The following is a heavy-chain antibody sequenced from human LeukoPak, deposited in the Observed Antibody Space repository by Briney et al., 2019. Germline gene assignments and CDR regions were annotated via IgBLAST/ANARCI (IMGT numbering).Heavy chain of an antibody. CDR2: IIPIFGTA. V-gene: IGHV1-69*05. J-gene: IGHJ3*02. Sequence: SVKVSCKASGGTFSSYAISWVRQAPGQGLEWMGGIIPIFGTANYAQKFQGRVTITTDESTSTAYMELSSLRSEDTAVYYCASRPTDGDAFDIWGQGPMVTVSS. CDR3: ASRPTDGDAFDI. CDR1: GGTFSSYA.